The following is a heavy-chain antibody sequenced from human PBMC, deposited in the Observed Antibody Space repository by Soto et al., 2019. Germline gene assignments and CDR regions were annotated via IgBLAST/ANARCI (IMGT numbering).Heavy chain of an antibody. Sequence: PSETLSLTCTVSGGSISSASYYWSWIRQHPGKGLEWIGYIYYSGSTYYNPSLKSRVTISVDTSKNQFSLKLSSVTAADTAVYYCARLGACISTSCYNWFDPWGQGTLVTVSS. J-gene: IGHJ5*02. D-gene: IGHD2-2*01. CDR3: ARLGACISTSCYNWFDP. CDR2: IYYSGST. CDR1: GGSISSASYY. V-gene: IGHV4-31*03.